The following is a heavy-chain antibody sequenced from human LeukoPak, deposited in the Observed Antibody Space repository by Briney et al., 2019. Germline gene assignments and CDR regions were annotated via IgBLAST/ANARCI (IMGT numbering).Heavy chain of an antibody. CDR3: ARDDFQAS. J-gene: IGHJ4*02. CDR2: ISSSSTYV. CDR1: GFTFSNYL. D-gene: IGHD3/OR15-3a*01. V-gene: IGHV3-21*01. Sequence: GGSLRLSCVASGFTFSNYLMNWVRQAPGKGLEWVSCISSSSTYVYYADSVKGRFTISRDNAKNSLYLQMNTLRAEDTAVYYCARDDFQASWGQGTLVTVSS.